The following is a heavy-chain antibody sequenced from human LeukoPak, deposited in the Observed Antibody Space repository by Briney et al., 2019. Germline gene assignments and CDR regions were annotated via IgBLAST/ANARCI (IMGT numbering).Heavy chain of an antibody. CDR1: GFTFSSYS. CDR2: ISSSSSTI. Sequence: PGGSLRLSCAASGFTFSSYSMNWVRQAPGKGLEWVSYISSSSSTIYYADSVKGRFTISRDNAKNSLYLQMNSLRVEDTAVYYCARDGTLGIDAFDIWGQGTMVTVSS. V-gene: IGHV3-48*04. D-gene: IGHD7-27*01. CDR3: ARDGTLGIDAFDI. J-gene: IGHJ3*02.